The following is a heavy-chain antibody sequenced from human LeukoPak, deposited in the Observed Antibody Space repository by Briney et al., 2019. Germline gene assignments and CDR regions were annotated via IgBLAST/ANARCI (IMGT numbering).Heavy chain of an antibody. Sequence: GGSLRLSCAASGFTFNNYAMTWVRQAPGKGLEWVSVINGGSGNSYYADSVKGRFTVSRDNSKNTLYLQMNSLRDEDTAVYYCAKDRGYWGQGTLVTVSS. V-gene: IGHV3-23*01. D-gene: IGHD3-10*01. CDR2: INGGSGNS. CDR3: AKDRGY. J-gene: IGHJ4*02. CDR1: GFTFNNYA.